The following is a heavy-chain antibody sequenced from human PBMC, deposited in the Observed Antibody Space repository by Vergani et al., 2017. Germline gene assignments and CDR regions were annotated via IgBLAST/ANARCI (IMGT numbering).Heavy chain of an antibody. J-gene: IGHJ4*02. Sequence: QVQLVQSGAEVKKPGSSVKVSCKASGGTFSSYAISWVRQAPGQGLEWMGRISAYNGNTNYAQKLQGRVTMTTDTSTSTAYMELRSLRSDDTAVYYCARDGPSITGTTPEYFDYWGQGTLVTVSS. CDR2: ISAYNGNT. CDR1: GGTFSSYA. D-gene: IGHD1-20*01. V-gene: IGHV1-18*01. CDR3: ARDGPSITGTTPEYFDY.